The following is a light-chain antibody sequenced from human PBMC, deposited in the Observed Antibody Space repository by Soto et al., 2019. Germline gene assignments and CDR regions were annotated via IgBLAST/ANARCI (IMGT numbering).Light chain of an antibody. CDR2: GAS. Sequence: EIVLTQSPGTLSLSPGERATLSCRASQSVSRTNLAWYQQKPGQAPRLLIYGASSRATGIPDRFSGSGSGTDFTLTISRLEPEDFAVYYCQQYGSPITFGQGTRLEI. CDR3: QQYGSPIT. J-gene: IGKJ5*01. V-gene: IGKV3-20*01. CDR1: QSVSRTN.